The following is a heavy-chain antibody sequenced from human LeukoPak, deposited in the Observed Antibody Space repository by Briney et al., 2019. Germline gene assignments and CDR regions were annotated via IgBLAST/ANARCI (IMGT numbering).Heavy chain of an antibody. J-gene: IGHJ4*02. Sequence: ASVKVSCKGSGYTLTELSMHWVRQAPGKGLEWMGGFEPEDGETIYAQKFQGRVTMTEDTSTDTAYMELSSLRSEDTAVYYCATDRPRGRGVELLSGYFDYWGQGTLVTVSS. CDR3: ATDRPRGRGVELLSGYFDY. CDR1: GYTLTELS. V-gene: IGHV1-24*01. CDR2: FEPEDGET. D-gene: IGHD1-26*01.